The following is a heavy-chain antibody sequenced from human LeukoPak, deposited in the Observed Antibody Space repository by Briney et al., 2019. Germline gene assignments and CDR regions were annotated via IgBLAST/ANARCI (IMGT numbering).Heavy chain of an antibody. Sequence: GGSLRLSCAASGFTFSSYTMNWVRQAPGKGLEWVSSITSSSTYIYYADSVKGRFTISRDNAKNSLYLQMNSLRAEDTAVYYRARDRNYDYIWGSYRPDYFDYWGQGTLVTVSS. CDR3: ARDRNYDYIWGSYRPDYFDY. CDR1: GFTFSSYT. D-gene: IGHD3-16*02. CDR2: ITSSSTYI. V-gene: IGHV3-21*01. J-gene: IGHJ4*02.